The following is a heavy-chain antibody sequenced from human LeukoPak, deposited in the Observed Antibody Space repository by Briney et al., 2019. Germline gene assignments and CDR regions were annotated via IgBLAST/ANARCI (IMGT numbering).Heavy chain of an antibody. CDR2: IRYDGSNK. J-gene: IGHJ4*02. V-gene: IGHV3-30*02. CDR3: AKDWGRGGSYFDY. CDR1: GFTFITYG. Sequence: GGSLRLSCAASGFTFITYGMHWVRQAPGKGLEWVAFIRYDGSNKYYADSVKGRFTISRDNSKNTLYLQMNSLRAEDTAVYYCAKDWGRGGSYFDYWGQGTLVTVSS. D-gene: IGHD3-16*01.